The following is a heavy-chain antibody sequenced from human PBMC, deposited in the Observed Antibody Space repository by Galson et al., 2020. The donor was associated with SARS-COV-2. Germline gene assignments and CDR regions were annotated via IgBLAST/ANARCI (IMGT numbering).Heavy chain of an antibody. Sequence: QLGESLKISCAASGFTFSSYWMSWVRQAPGKGLEWVANIKQDGSEKYYVDSVKGRFTISRDNAKNSLYLQMNSLRAEDTAVYYCARLGVSGWQFDYWGQGTLVTVSS. D-gene: IGHD6-19*01. CDR3: ARLGVSGWQFDY. CDR1: GFTFSSYW. J-gene: IGHJ4*02. CDR2: IKQDGSEK. V-gene: IGHV3-7*01.